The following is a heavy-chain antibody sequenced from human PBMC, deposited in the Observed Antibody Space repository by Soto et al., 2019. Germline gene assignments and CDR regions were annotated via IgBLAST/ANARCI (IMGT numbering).Heavy chain of an antibody. CDR3: VSGDAWGVILAY. CDR2: IYFTGNT. J-gene: IGHJ4*02. V-gene: IGHV4-31*03. D-gene: IGHD3-10*01. Sequence: LSLTCTVSGASINSGGYYWNWVRLLPGRGLEWIGYIYFTGNTYYNPSLESRVTISLDTPQNQFSLELNSVSAADTAVYYCVSGDAWGVILAYWGQGALVTVSS. CDR1: GASINSGGYY.